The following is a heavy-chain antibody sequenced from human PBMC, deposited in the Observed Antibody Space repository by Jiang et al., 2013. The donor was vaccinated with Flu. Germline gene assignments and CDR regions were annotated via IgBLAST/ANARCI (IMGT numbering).Heavy chain of an antibody. D-gene: IGHD3-10*01. CDR1: GGSISSSSYY. CDR3: ARDWGSYYYGSGSYYQALMLDY. Sequence: ETLSLTCTVSGGSISSSSYYWGWIRQPPGKGLEWIGSIYYSGDTYYNPSLESRVIISVDTSKRQFSLKLTSVTAADTAMYYCARDWGSYYYGSGSYYQALMLDYWGQGTLVTVSA. V-gene: IGHV4-39*07. J-gene: IGHJ4*02. CDR2: IYYSGDT.